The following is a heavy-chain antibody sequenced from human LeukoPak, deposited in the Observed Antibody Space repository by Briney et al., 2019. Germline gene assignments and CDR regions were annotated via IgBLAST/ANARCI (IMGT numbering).Heavy chain of an antibody. CDR1: GFTFSSYS. D-gene: IGHD1-26*01. CDR3: GREIPSGSYAPDY. J-gene: IGHJ4*02. V-gene: IGHV3-21*05. CDR2: ISSRGRSI. Sequence: GGSLRLSCAASGFTFSSYSMNWVRQAPGKGLEWVSYISSRGRSILYADSVKGRFTVSRDNAKNSLYLQMNNLRAEDTAVYYCGREIPSGSYAPDYWGQGILVIVSS.